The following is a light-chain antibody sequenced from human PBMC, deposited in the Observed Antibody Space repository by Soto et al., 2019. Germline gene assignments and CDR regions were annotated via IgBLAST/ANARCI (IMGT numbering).Light chain of an antibody. CDR2: AAS. Sequence: DIQMTRSPSSLSASVGDRVTITCRASQSISSYLNWYQQKPGKAPKLLIYAASSLQSGVPSRFSGSGSGTDFTLTISSLQPEDFATYYCQPSYSTPPTFGQGTKVDIK. J-gene: IGKJ1*01. CDR1: QSISSY. CDR3: QPSYSTPPT. V-gene: IGKV1-39*01.